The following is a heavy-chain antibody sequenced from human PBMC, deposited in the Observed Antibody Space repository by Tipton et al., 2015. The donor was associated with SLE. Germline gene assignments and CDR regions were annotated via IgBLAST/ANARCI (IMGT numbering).Heavy chain of an antibody. D-gene: IGHD2-2*01. CDR2: INHSGST. J-gene: IGHJ3*02. CDR3: AREGRYCSSTSCPNDAFDI. CDR1: GGSFSGYY. Sequence: TLSRTCAVYGGSFSGYYWSWIRQPPGKGLEWIGEINHSGSTNYNPSLKSRVTISVDTPKNQFSLKLSSVTAADTAVYYCAREGRYCSSTSCPNDAFDIWGQGTMVTVSS. V-gene: IGHV4-34*01.